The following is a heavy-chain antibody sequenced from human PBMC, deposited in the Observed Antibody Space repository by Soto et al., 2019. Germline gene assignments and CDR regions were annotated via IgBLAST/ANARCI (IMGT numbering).Heavy chain of an antibody. V-gene: IGHV1-3*01. CDR1: GYTFTSYA. CDR2: INAGNGNT. CDR3: ASSFPVPAAIGY. Sequence: QVQLVQSGAEVKKPGASVKVSCKASGYTFTSYAMHWVRQAPGQRLEWMGWINAGNGNTKYSQKFQGRVTITRDTSASTAYMDRSSLRSEDTAVYYCASSFPVPAAIGYWGQGTLVTVSS. D-gene: IGHD2-2*02. J-gene: IGHJ4*02.